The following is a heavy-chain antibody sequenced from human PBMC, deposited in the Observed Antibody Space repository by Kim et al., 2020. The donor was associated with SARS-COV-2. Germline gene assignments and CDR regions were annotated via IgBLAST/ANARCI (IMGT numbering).Heavy chain of an antibody. CDR2: ISGSGGST. Sequence: GGSLRLSCAASGFTFSSYAMSWVRQAPGKGLEWVSAISGSGGSTYYADSVKGRFTISRDNSKNTLYLQMNSLRAEDTAVYYCAKVGEGQLLWFGELLFDHDYWGQGTLVTVSS. CDR1: GFTFSSYA. V-gene: IGHV3-23*01. CDR3: AKVGEGQLLWFGELLFDHDY. J-gene: IGHJ4*02. D-gene: IGHD3-10*01.